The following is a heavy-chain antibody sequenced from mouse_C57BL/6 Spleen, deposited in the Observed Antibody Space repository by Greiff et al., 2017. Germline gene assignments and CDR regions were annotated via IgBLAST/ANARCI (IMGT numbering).Heavy chain of an antibody. Sequence: VQLQQPGAELVKPGASVKLSCKASGYTFTSYWMQWVKQRPGQGLEWIGEIDPSDSYTNYNQKFKGKATLTVDTSSSTAYMQLSSLTSEDSAVYYCARRPYYYGSSPFAYWGQGTLVTVSA. J-gene: IGHJ3*01. V-gene: IGHV1-50*01. CDR1: GYTFTSYW. D-gene: IGHD1-1*01. CDR3: ARRPYYYGSSPFAY. CDR2: IDPSDSYT.